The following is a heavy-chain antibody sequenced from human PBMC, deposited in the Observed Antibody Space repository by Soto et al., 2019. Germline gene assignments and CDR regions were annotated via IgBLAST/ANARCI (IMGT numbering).Heavy chain of an antibody. CDR2: IYPGDSDT. CDR1: GYSFTSYW. V-gene: IGHV5-51*01. D-gene: IGHD3-9*01. CDR3: ARHKSDILTGYPPYYYMDV. J-gene: IGHJ6*03. Sequence: GESLKISCKGSGYSFTSYWIGWVRQMPGKGLEWMGIIYPGDSDTRYSPSFQGQVTISADKSISTAYLQWSSLKASDTAMYYCARHKSDILTGYPPYYYMDVWGKGTTVTVSS.